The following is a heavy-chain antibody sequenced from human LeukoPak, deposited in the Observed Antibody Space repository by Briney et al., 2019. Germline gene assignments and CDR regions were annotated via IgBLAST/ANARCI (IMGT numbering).Heavy chain of an antibody. V-gene: IGHV3-66*04. CDR1: GLTVSSY. J-gene: IGHJ4*02. CDR3: ARPPYGGVDY. Sequence: GGSLRLSCAASGLTVSSYMSWVRQAPGKGLEWVSVIYSGGSIYYADSVKGRFTISRDKSKNTLYLQMNSLRAEDTAVYYCARPPYGGVDYWGQGSLVTVSS. CDR2: IYSGGSI. D-gene: IGHD4-23*01.